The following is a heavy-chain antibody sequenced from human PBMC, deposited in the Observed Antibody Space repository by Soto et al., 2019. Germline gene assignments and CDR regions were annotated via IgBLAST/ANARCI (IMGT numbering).Heavy chain of an antibody. CDR2: IYYSGST. CDR1: GGSISSSSYY. J-gene: IGHJ5*01. D-gene: IGHD3-10*01. V-gene: IGHV4-39*01. CDR3: ASQSTTMVRGVIVVWFDP. Sequence: PSETLSLTCTVSGGSISSSSYYWGWIRQPPGKGLEWIGSIYYSGSTYYNPSLKSRVTISVDKSKNQFSLKLNSVTAADTAVYYCASQSTTMVRGVIVVWFDPWGQGTLVNVSS.